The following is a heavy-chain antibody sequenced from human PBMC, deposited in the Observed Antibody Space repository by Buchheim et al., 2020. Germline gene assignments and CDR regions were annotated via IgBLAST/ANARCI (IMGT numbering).Heavy chain of an antibody. J-gene: IGHJ4*02. D-gene: IGHD3-3*01. Sequence: EVQLLESGGGLVQPGGSLRLSCAVSGFTFSSYAMNWVRQAPGKGLEWVSAISGSGDLTYYADSVKGRFTISRDNSKNTLYLQMNSLRAEDTAVYYCAKVGRPGVIIILEYFDYWGQGTL. CDR1: GFTFSSYA. V-gene: IGHV3-23*01. CDR3: AKVGRPGVIIILEYFDY. CDR2: ISGSGDLT.